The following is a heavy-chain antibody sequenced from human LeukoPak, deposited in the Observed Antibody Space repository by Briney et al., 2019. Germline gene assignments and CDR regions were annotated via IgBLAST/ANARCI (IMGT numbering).Heavy chain of an antibody. D-gene: IGHD3-9*01. CDR1: GGSMNSYY. Sequence: SETLSLTCSVSGGSMNSYYWSWIRQSPGKGLEWIGYIYYSGSTNYNPSLKSRVTISVDTSKNQFSLKLSSVTAADTAVYYCASLDILTGSSLYWGQGTLVTVSS. CDR3: ASLDILTGSSLY. CDR2: IYYSGST. V-gene: IGHV4-59*01. J-gene: IGHJ4*02.